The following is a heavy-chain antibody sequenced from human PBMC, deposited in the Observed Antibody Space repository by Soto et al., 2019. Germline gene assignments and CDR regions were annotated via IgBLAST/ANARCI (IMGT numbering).Heavy chain of an antibody. J-gene: IGHJ4*02. Sequence: QVQLVQSGAEVKKPESSVKVSCKAPGGTFSTYAISWVRQAPGQGLEWMGGIIPMFGTANYAQRFQDRVTITEDESTNTVYRGLSSLRSEDTAVDFCASGIQLWLRRINNGYSGWGQGTLVTVSS. CDR3: ASGIQLWLRRINNGYSG. V-gene: IGHV1-69*12. D-gene: IGHD5-18*01. CDR1: GGTFSTYA. CDR2: IIPMFGTA.